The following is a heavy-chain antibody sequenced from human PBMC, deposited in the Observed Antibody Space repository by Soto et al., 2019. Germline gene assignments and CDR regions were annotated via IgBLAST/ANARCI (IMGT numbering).Heavy chain of an antibody. Sequence: GESLKISCNVSGYSFSSFCITLVLQMPGKGLEWMGRIDPSDSYANYSPSFQGHVTFSADKSINTAYLQWSSLKASDTAMYYCGRVRVDKAEGWFDPWGQGTLVTVSS. V-gene: IGHV5-10-1*01. CDR2: IDPSDSYA. CDR3: GRVRVDKAEGWFDP. CDR1: GYSFSSFC. J-gene: IGHJ5*02. D-gene: IGHD5-18*01.